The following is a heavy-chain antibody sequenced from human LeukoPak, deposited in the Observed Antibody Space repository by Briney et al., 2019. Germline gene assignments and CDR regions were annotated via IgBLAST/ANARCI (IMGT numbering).Heavy chain of an antibody. CDR2: ISGSGGST. V-gene: IGHV3-23*01. CDR1: GFTFSSSA. D-gene: IGHD2-15*01. J-gene: IGHJ3*02. CDR3: AKEYCSGGSCPKDDAFDI. Sequence: GGSLRLSCAASGFTFSSSAMSWVREAPGKGLEWVSAISGSGGSTYYADSVKGRFTISIDNSKNTLYLQMNSLRAEDTAVYYCAKEYCSGGSCPKDDAFDIWGQGTMVTVSS.